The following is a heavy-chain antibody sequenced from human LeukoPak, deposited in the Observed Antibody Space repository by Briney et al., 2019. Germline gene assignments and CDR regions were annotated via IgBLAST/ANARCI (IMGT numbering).Heavy chain of an antibody. V-gene: IGHV3-15*01. D-gene: IGHD6-13*01. CDR3: TTVSGSSWSFDY. CDR2: IKSKTDGGTT. J-gene: IGHJ4*02. CDR1: GFTFSNAW. Sequence: GGSLRLSCAASGFTFSNAWMSWVRQAPGKGLEWVGRIKSKTDGGTTDYAAPVKGRFTISRDDSKNTLYLQVNSLKTEDTAVYYCTTVSGSSWSFDYWGQGTLATVSS.